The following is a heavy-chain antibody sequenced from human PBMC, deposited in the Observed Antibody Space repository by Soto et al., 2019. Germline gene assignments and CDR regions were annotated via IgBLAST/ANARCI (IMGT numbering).Heavy chain of an antibody. J-gene: IGHJ4*02. CDR3: ARARGGDCYSCINY. V-gene: IGHV4-31*03. CDR1: GGSISSGVYY. D-gene: IGHD2-21*02. CDR2: IYYSGST. Sequence: SETLSLTCTVSGGSISSGVYYWSWIRQHPGKGLEWIGYIYYSGSTYYNPSLKSRVTISVDTSKNQFSLKLSSVTAADTAVYYCARARGGDCYSCINYWGQGTLVTVS.